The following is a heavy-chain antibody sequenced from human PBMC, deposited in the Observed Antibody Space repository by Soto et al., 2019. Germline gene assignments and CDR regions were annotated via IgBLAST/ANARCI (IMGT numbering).Heavy chain of an antibody. CDR2: IESKTDGGTS. Sequence: EGQLVESGGGLVKPGGSLRLSCAASGFTFSNAWMNWVRQAPGKGLEWVGRIESKTDGGTSDYAAPVKGRLSISRDDSKNTLYVQKNSLKTDDTAVYYCPRDKVGEGWSDPWGEGTLVTVSS. CDR3: PRDKVGEGWSDP. V-gene: IGHV3-15*04. CDR1: GFTFSNAW. D-gene: IGHD3-16*01. J-gene: IGHJ5*02.